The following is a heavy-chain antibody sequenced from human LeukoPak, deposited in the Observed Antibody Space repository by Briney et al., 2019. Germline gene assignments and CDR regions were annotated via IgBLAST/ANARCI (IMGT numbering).Heavy chain of an antibody. Sequence: ASVKVSCKASGYTFTSYDINWVRQATGQGLEWMGWMNPNSGNTGYAQKFQGRVTMTRNTSISTAYMELSSLRSEDTAVYYCARVAVGGSSEPHYYYYMDVWGKGTTVTVSS. CDR1: GYTFTSYD. CDR3: ARVAVGGSSEPHYYYYMDV. D-gene: IGHD6-6*01. V-gene: IGHV1-8*01. CDR2: MNPNSGNT. J-gene: IGHJ6*03.